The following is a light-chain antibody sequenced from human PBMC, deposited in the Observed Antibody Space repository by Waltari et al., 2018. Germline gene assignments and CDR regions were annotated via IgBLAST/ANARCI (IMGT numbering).Light chain of an antibody. CDR1: QRISKW. CDR2: NAS. J-gene: IGKJ4*01. Sequence: DIQMTQSPSTLSASVGDRVIFSCRASQRISKWLAWYQQKPGKAPNLLIYNASTLESGVPSRMCCSGSCTEFTLTISSLQPEDFATYYCQLYNSYSLLSFGGGTKVEIK. V-gene: IGKV1-5*03. CDR3: QLYNSYSLLS.